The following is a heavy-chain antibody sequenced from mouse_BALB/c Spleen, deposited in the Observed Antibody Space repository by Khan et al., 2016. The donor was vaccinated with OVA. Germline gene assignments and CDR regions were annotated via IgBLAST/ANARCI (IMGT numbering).Heavy chain of an antibody. D-gene: IGHD2-14*01. V-gene: IGHV1-4*01. CDR3: AREGTYYRSDGWFAY. Sequence: QVRLQQSGAELARPGASVKMSCKASGYTFATYTIHWVKQRPGQGLEWIGYIIPTNDYTNYNQKFKDRATLTADTSSSTAYMQLSSLTSEDSALYYCAREGTYYRSDGWFAYWGQGTLVTVSA. J-gene: IGHJ3*01. CDR2: IIPTNDYT. CDR1: GYTFATYT.